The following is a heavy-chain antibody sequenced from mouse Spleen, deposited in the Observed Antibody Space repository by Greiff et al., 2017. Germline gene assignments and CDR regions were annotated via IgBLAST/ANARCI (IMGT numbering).Heavy chain of an antibody. CDR3: ANYYDGSPAWFAY. CDR1: GYTFTSYW. Sequence: QVQLQQPGAELVMPGASVKLSCKASGYTFTSYWMHWVKQRPGQGLEWIGEIDPSDSYTNYNQKFKDKATLTADKSSSTAYMQLSSLTYEDSAVYYCANYYDGSPAWFAYWGQGTLVTVSA. J-gene: IGHJ3*01. V-gene: IGHV1-69*01. CDR2: IDPSDSYT. D-gene: IGHD1-1*01.